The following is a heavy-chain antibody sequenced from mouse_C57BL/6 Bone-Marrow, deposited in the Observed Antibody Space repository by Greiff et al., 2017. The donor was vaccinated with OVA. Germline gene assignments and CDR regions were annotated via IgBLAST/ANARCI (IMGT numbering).Heavy chain of an antibody. Sequence: QVQLQQSGAELVKPGASVKLSCTASGFNIKDYYMHWVKQRPGQGLEWIGMIHPNSGSTNYNEKFKSKATLTVDKSSSTAYMQLSSLTSEDSAVYYCARRDYWGQGTTLTVSS. J-gene: IGHJ2*01. CDR1: GFNIKDYY. V-gene: IGHV1-64*01. CDR2: IHPNSGST. CDR3: ARRDY.